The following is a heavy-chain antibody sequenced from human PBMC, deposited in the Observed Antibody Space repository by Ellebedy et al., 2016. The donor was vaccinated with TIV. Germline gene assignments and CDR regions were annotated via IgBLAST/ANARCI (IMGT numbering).Heavy chain of an antibody. D-gene: IGHD6-6*01. CDR1: GFTFSSYG. J-gene: IGHJ4*02. V-gene: IGHV3-23*01. CDR2: ISSSGGST. CDR3: VRGARSSSSFFDF. Sequence: GGSLRLXXAASGFTFSSYGMSWVRQAPGKGLEWVSSISSSGGSTYYADSVKGRFTISRDNSKNTLYLQMNSLRAEDTAVYFCVRGARSSSSFFDFWGQGTLVTVSS.